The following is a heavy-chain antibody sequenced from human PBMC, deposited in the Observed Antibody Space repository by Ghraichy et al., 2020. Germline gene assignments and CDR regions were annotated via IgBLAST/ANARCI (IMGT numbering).Heavy chain of an antibody. J-gene: IGHJ3*01. CDR1: GFTFSSNW. CDR3: ARDLWGGAFEV. Sequence: GESLNISCTGSGFTFSSNWMAWVRQAPGKGLDWVANINQDGREINYVDAVKGRFTISRDNAENSLYLQMNSLRADDTAVYYCARDLWGGAFEVWGQGTMVSVSS. V-gene: IGHV3-7*03. D-gene: IGHD3-10*01. CDR2: INQDGREI.